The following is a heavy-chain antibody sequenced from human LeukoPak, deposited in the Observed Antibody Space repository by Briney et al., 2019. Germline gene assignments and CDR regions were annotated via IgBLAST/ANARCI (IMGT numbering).Heavy chain of an antibody. CDR3: ARDNSVEVTTMIIFDY. Sequence: SETLSLTCTVSGGSISSSSYYWGWIRQPPGKGLEWIGNIYYSGSTYYNPSLKSRVTISLDTSKNQFSLKVSSVTAADTAVYYCARDNSVEVTTMIIFDYWGQGARVTVSS. CDR1: GGSISSSSYY. D-gene: IGHD3-16*01. V-gene: IGHV4-39*07. CDR2: IYYSGST. J-gene: IGHJ4*02.